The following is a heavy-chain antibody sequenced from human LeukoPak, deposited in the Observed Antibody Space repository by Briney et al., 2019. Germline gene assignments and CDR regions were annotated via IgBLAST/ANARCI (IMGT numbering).Heavy chain of an antibody. CDR2: IRSKAYGGTT. Sequence: PGGSLRLSCTGSGFTFGDYALSWVRQAPGKGLEWVGFIRSKAYGGTTEYAASVKGRFTISRDDSKSIAYLQMNSLKTEDTAVYYRSSSDYSNYVGSLGFDPWGQGTLVTVSS. CDR1: GFTFGDYA. CDR3: SSSDYSNYVGSLGFDP. V-gene: IGHV3-49*04. D-gene: IGHD4-11*01. J-gene: IGHJ5*02.